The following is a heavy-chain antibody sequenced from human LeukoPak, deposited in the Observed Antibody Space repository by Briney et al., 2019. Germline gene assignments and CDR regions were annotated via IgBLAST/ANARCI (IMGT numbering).Heavy chain of an antibody. Sequence: NPSETLSLTCPVSGYSISSGYYWGWIRQPPGKGLEWIGSIYHSGSNYYNPSLRSRITISVDTSKNQFSLKLTSVTAADTAVYYCARESYDILTGYDLIIYFDVWGRGTLVTVSS. CDR1: GYSISSGYY. CDR3: ARESYDILTGYDLIIYFDV. CDR2: IYHSGSN. D-gene: IGHD3-9*01. V-gene: IGHV4-38-2*02. J-gene: IGHJ2*01.